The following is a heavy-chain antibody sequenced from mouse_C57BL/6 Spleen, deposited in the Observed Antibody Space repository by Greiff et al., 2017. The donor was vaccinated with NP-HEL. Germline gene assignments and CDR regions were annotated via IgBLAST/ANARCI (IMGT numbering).Heavy chain of an antibody. CDR2: IDPSDSAT. D-gene: IGHD1-1*01. V-gene: IGHV1-52*01. J-gene: IGHJ2*01. CDR3: ARVTTVVWDFDY. CDR1: GYTFTSYW. Sequence: QVQLQQPGAELVRPGSSVKLSCKASGYTFTSYWMHWVKQRPIQGLEWIGNIDPSDSATHYNQKFKDKATLTVDKSSSTAYMQLSSLTSEDSAVYYCARVTTVVWDFDYWGQGTTLTVSS.